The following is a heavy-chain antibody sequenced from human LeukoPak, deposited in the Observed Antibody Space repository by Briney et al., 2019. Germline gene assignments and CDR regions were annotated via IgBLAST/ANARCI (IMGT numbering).Heavy chain of an antibody. CDR2: MNPNSGNT. CDR3: ARGRRGTRYYFDY. V-gene: IGHV1-8*01. CDR1: GYTFTSYD. J-gene: IGHJ4*02. Sequence: GASVTVSCKASGYTFTSYDINWVRQAAGQGLEWMGWMNPNSGNTGYAQKFQGRVTMTRNTSISTAYMELSSLRSEDTAVYYCARGRRGTRYYFDYWGQGTLVTVSS.